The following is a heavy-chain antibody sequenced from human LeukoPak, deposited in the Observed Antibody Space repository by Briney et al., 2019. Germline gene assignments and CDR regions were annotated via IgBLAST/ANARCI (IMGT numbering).Heavy chain of an antibody. D-gene: IGHD3-22*01. Sequence: PSETLSLTCNVSGDSITSHYWNWIRQPPGKGLEWLGYIYHTGISKFHPSLKSRVSMSVDTAQNQFFLKVNSVTAADTAVYHCARSVDYFDNTGPHMMFDYWGQGSLVTVSS. CDR2: IYHTGIS. CDR3: ARSVDYFDNTGPHMMFDY. J-gene: IGHJ4*02. V-gene: IGHV4-59*11. CDR1: GDSITSHY.